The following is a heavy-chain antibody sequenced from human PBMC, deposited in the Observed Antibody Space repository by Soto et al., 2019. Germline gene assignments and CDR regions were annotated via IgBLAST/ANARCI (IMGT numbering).Heavy chain of an antibody. CDR3: AREGRGKKAGYNGLVSLGY. D-gene: IGHD2-2*02. Sequence: SVKVSCKVSGSRFSNYVISWVRQAPGHGLEWLGRIIPIFNSTEYAQSFQGRVTITADKSTSTASLELSSLRSDDTAVYYCAREGRGKKAGYNGLVSLGYWGQGTLVTVSS. CDR2: IIPIFNST. V-gene: IGHV1-69*06. CDR1: GSRFSNYV. J-gene: IGHJ4*02.